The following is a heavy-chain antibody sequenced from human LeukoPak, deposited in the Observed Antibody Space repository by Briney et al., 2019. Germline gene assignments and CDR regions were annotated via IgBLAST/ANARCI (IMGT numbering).Heavy chain of an antibody. D-gene: IGHD1-26*01. J-gene: IGHJ4*02. V-gene: IGHV1-69*05. CDR2: IITMFGTA. CDR3: PSGRRGGRIDY. CDR1: RGTLSSYA. Sequence: SVKVSCKASRGTLSSYAISWGRQAPGQGLEWMGGIITMFGTANYAQKFQGRVKLTTDEYTNTAYLQVTSLRSEDTAVHYCPSGRRGGRIDYWGQGTVVTVP.